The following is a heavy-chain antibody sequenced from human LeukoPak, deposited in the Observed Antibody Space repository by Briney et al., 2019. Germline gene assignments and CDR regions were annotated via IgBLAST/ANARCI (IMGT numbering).Heavy chain of an antibody. CDR2: INPNDGDT. CDR3: ARANFLYCSTSCLFDY. V-gene: IGHV1-2*02. D-gene: IGHD2-2*01. J-gene: IGHJ4*02. CDR1: GYTFTDYY. Sequence: ASVKVSCKASGYTFTDYYMHWVRQAPGQGFEWMGWINPNDGDTYYAQKFQGRVTMTRGTSISTAHMEVSRLRSDDTAVYYCARANFLYCSTSCLFDYWGQGTLVTVSS.